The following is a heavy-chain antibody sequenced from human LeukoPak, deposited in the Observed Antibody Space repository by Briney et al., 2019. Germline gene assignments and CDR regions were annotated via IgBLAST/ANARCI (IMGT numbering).Heavy chain of an antibody. CDR3: ARTNNLGYYFDY. D-gene: IGHD3-16*01. Sequence: GGSLRLSCAVSGFTFSSYWMSWVRQAPGKGLEWVANIKQDRSEKYYVDSVKGRLTISRDNAKNSLYLQMNSLRAEDTAVYYCARTNNLGYYFDYWGQGTPVTVSS. J-gene: IGHJ4*02. V-gene: IGHV3-7*03. CDR2: IKQDRSEK. CDR1: GFTFSSYW.